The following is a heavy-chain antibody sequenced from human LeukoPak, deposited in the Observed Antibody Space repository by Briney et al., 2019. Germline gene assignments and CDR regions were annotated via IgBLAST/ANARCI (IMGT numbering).Heavy chain of an antibody. CDR1: GFTFSSYG. Sequence: PGGSLRLSCAASGFTFSSYGMHWVRQAPGTGLEWVAVIWYDGSNKYYADSVKGRFTISRDNSKNTLYLQMNSLRAEDTAVYYCAKDREYSSSWFPFFDYWGQGTLVTVSS. D-gene: IGHD6-13*01. CDR3: AKDREYSSSWFPFFDY. J-gene: IGHJ4*02. V-gene: IGHV3-33*06. CDR2: IWYDGSNK.